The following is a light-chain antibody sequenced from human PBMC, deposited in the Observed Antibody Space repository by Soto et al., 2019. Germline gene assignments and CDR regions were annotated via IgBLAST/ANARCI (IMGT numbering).Light chain of an antibody. J-gene: IGKJ1*01. CDR3: QQRYSTPPT. Sequence: IQVTKSASSLSASVGDRGSITCRARQGISSYLSWYQQKPGKAPKLLIYAASTLQSGVPSRFSGGGSGTDFTLTIISLQPEDFVTYYCQQRYSTPPTFGQGTTVDIK. CDR2: AAS. V-gene: IGKV1-39*01. CDR1: QGISSY.